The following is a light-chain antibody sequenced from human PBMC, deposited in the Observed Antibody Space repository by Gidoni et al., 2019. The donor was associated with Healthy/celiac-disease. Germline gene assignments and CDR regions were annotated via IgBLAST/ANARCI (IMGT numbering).Light chain of an antibody. V-gene: IGKV3-11*01. CDR3: QQRSNWPPLFT. J-gene: IGKJ3*01. Sequence: IVLTQSPATLSLSPGERATLSCMASQSVSSYLAWYQQKPGQAPRLLIYDASNRATGIPARFSGSGSGTDFTLTISSLEPEDFAVYYCQQRSNWPPLFTFGPGTKVDIK. CDR1: QSVSSY. CDR2: DAS.